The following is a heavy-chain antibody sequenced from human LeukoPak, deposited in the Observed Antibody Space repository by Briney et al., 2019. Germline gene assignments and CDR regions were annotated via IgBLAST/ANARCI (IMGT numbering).Heavy chain of an antibody. V-gene: IGHV3-21*04. CDR1: GFTFSSYS. CDR2: ISSSSSYI. D-gene: IGHD2/OR15-2a*01. J-gene: IGHJ3*02. Sequence: GGSLRLSCAASGFTFSSYSMNWVRQAPGKGLEWVSSISSSSSYIYYADSVKGRFTISRDNAKNSLYLQMTSLRSEDTAVYYCALWEAFDIWGQGTMVTVSS. CDR3: ALWEAFDI.